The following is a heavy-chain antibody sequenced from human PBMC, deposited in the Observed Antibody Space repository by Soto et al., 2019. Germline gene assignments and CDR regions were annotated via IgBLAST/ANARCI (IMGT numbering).Heavy chain of an antibody. CDR1: GGSISSGDYY. V-gene: IGHV4-30-4*01. Sequence: SETLSLTCTVSGGSISSGDYYWSWIRQPPGKGLEWIGYIYYSGSTYYNPSLKSRVTISVDASKNQFFLKLSSVTAADTAVYYCAAHGSGSYIDYWGQGTLVTVSS. CDR2: IYYSGST. J-gene: IGHJ4*02. D-gene: IGHD3-10*01. CDR3: AAHGSGSYIDY.